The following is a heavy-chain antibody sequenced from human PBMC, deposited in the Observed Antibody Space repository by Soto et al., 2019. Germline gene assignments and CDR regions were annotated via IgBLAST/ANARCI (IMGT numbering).Heavy chain of an antibody. CDR2: MSYDGSNK. D-gene: IGHD1-1*01. Sequence: AGVSLRLSCAASGFTFSSYGMHWVRQAPGKGLEWVAVMSYDGSNKYYADSVKGRFTISRDNSKNTVYLQMNSLRGEDTAVYYCAKDRYAGQIYYFDYWGQGTLVTVSS. CDR1: GFTFSSYG. CDR3: AKDRYAGQIYYFDY. V-gene: IGHV3-30*18. J-gene: IGHJ4*02.